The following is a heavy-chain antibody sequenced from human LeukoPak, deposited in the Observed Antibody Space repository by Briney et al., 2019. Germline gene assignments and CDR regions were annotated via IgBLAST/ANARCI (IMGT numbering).Heavy chain of an antibody. J-gene: IGHJ4*02. D-gene: IGHD4-17*01. CDR3: ARGLTGGMTTVTTLSY. V-gene: IGHV3-30*04. Sequence: GGSLRLSCAASGFTFSSYSMNSVRQAPDKGLEWVAVISYDASNKYYADSGKGPFTISRDDSKNTLYLQMNSLRAEDTAVYYCARGLTGGMTTVTTLSYWGLGTLVTVSS. CDR1: GFTFSSYS. CDR2: ISYDASNK.